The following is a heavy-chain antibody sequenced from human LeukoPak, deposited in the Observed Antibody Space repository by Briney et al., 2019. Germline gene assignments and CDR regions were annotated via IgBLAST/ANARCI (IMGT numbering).Heavy chain of an antibody. CDR1: GYTFSSYA. CDR3: ARLDITFGGGIVNAGSNY. J-gene: IGHJ4*02. Sequence: ASVKVSCKASGYTFSSYAINWVRQAPGQELEWMGWISGYNGDTNYAQKFQGRVTMTTDTSTNTAYMEVKSLRSDDTAVYYCARLDITFGGGIVNAGSNYWGQGTLVTVSS. D-gene: IGHD3-16*02. CDR2: ISGYNGDT. V-gene: IGHV1-18*01.